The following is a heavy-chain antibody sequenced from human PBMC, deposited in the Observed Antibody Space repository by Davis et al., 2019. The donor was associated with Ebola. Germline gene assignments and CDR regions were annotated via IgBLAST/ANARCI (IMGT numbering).Heavy chain of an antibody. Sequence: ASVKVSCKASGYTFTSYYMHWVRQAPGQGLEWMGIINPSGGSTSYAQKFQGRVTMTRDTSTSTVYMEPSSLRSDDTAVYYCARKSPFFGVVNDAFDIWGQGTMVTVSS. CDR1: GYTFTSYY. CDR2: INPSGGST. CDR3: ARKSPFFGVVNDAFDI. D-gene: IGHD3-3*01. J-gene: IGHJ3*02. V-gene: IGHV1-46*01.